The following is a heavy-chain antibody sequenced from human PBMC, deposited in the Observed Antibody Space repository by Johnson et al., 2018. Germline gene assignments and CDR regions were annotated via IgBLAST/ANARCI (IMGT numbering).Heavy chain of an antibody. CDR1: GFTFSNAY. V-gene: IGHV3-15*07. D-gene: IGHD6-13*01. Sequence: EVQLVESGGGLVKPGGSLTLSCAGSGFTFSNAYMNWVRQAPGKGLEWVGRIKSQTDGGTADYAAPVKGQFSISREDSKNTLSLYMNSLKTEDTAVYYCSRESSSWFGRGDYWGQGTLVTVSS. CDR3: SRESSSWFGRGDY. CDR2: IKSQTDGGTA. J-gene: IGHJ4*02.